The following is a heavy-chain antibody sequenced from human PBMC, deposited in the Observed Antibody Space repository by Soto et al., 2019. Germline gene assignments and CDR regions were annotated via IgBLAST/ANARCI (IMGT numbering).Heavy chain of an antibody. D-gene: IGHD3-10*01. CDR2: IYYSGST. CDR3: AVLLWFGPPREGMDV. Sequence: QVQLQESGPGLVKPSQTLSLTCTVSGGSISSGGYYWSWIRQHPGKGLEWIGYIYYSGSTYYNPSPKSRVTISVDPSKNQFSLKLSSVTAADTAVYYCAVLLWFGPPREGMDVWGQGTTVTVSS. CDR1: GGSISSGGYY. V-gene: IGHV4-31*03. J-gene: IGHJ6*02.